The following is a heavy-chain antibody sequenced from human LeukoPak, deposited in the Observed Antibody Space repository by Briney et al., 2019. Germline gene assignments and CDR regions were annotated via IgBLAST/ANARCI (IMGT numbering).Heavy chain of an antibody. D-gene: IGHD3-3*01. Sequence: SETLSLTCTVSGGSTSSYYWSWIRQPPGKGLEWIGYIYYSGSTNYNPSLKSRVTISVDTSKNQFSLKLSPVTAADTAVYYCARGVPGGMDVWGQGTTVTVSS. CDR2: IYYSGST. CDR3: ARGVPGGMDV. J-gene: IGHJ6*02. CDR1: GGSTSSYY. V-gene: IGHV4-59*01.